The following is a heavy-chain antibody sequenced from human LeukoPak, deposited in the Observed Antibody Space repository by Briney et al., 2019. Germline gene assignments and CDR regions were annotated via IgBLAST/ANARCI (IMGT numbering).Heavy chain of an antibody. CDR2: ISGSGGST. CDR1: GFTFSSYA. J-gene: IGHJ4*02. V-gene: IGHV3-23*01. CDR3: AKVDSSSGWYNLDY. Sequence: PGGSLRLSCAASGFTFSSYAMSWVRQAPGKGLEWVSAISGSGGSTYYADSVKGRFTIPRDNSKNTLYLQMNSLRAEDTAVYYCAKVDSSSGWYNLDYWGQGTLVTVSS. D-gene: IGHD6-19*01.